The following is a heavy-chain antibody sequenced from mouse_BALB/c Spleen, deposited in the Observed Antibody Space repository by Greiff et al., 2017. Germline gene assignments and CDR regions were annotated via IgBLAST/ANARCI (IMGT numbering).Heavy chain of an antibody. J-gene: IGHJ4*01. CDR3: ARWGGYDAMDY. Sequence: EVKLMESGGDLVKPGGSLKLSCAASGFTFSSYGMSWVRQTPDKRLEWVASISSGGSTYYPDSVKGRFTISRDNARNILYLQMSSLRSEDTAMYYCARWGGYDAMDYWGQGTSVTVSS. CDR1: GFTFSSYG. CDR2: ISSGGST. V-gene: IGHV5-6-5*01.